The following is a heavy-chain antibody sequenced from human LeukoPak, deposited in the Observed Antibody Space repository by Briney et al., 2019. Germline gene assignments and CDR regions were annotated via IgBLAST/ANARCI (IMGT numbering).Heavy chain of an antibody. CDR1: GFTFRSYG. Sequence: GGPLRLSCAASGFTFRSYGMHWVRQAPGKGLEWVAFIRYDGTKKNHADSVKGRFTISRDNSKNTVYLEVSSLRAEDTAVYYCAKDPGGEVLPDYWGQGTLVTVSS. CDR3: AKDPGGEVLPDY. CDR2: IRYDGTKK. J-gene: IGHJ4*02. V-gene: IGHV3-30*02. D-gene: IGHD1-26*01.